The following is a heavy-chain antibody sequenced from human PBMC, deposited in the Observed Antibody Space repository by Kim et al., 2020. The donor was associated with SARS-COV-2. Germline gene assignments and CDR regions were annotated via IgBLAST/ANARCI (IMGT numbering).Heavy chain of an antibody. J-gene: IGHJ6*02. CDR3: ARIWFGELMDYYGMDV. CDR2: IWYDGSNK. Sequence: GGSLRLSCAASGFTFSSYGMHWVRQAPGKGLEWVAVIWYDGSNKYYADSVKGRFTISRDNSKNTLYLQMNSLRAEDTAVYYCARIWFGELMDYYGMDVWGQGTTVTVSS. CDR1: GFTFSSYG. V-gene: IGHV3-33*01. D-gene: IGHD3-10*01.